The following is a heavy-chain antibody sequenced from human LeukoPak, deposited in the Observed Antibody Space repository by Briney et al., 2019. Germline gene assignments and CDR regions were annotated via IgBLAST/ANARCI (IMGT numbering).Heavy chain of an antibody. CDR1: GFTFSSYA. Sequence: GGSLRLSCAASGFTFSSYAMHWVRQAPGKGLEWVAVISYDGSNKYYADSVKGRFTISRDNAKNSVYLQMNSLRAEDTAVYYCARAMDVWGQGTTVTVSS. CDR2: ISYDGSNK. V-gene: IGHV3-30*04. J-gene: IGHJ6*02. CDR3: ARAMDV.